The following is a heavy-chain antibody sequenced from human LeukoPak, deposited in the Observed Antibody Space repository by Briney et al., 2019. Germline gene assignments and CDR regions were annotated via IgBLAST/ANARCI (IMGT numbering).Heavy chain of an antibody. V-gene: IGHV4-34*01. D-gene: IGHD1-20*01. CDR1: GGSFSGYY. Sequence: PSETLSLTCAVYGGSFSGYYWSWIRQPPGKGLEWIGEINHSGSTNYNPSLKSRVTISLDTSKNQFSLKLSSVTAADTAVYYCARGRRTRITGTHRFDPWGQGTLVTVSS. CDR3: ARGRRTRITGTHRFDP. J-gene: IGHJ5*02. CDR2: INHSGST.